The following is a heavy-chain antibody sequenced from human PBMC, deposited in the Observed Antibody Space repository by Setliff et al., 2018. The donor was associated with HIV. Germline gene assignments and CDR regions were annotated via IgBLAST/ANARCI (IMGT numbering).Heavy chain of an antibody. CDR2: ISHDGSDK. V-gene: IGHV3-30*03. CDR3: ARDCRVGWVFTYGMDV. Sequence: GGSLRLSCAASGFTFSSYWMSWVRQAPGKGPEWVAFISHDGSDKYYADSVKGRFTISRDNSKNTLFLQMNSLRPEDTAVYYCARDCRVGWVFTYGMDVWGQGTLVTV. J-gene: IGHJ6*02. D-gene: IGHD6-13*01. CDR1: GFTFSSYW.